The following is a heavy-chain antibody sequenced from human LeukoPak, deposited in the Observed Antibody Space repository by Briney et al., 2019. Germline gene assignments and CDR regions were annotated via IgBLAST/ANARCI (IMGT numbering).Heavy chain of an antibody. V-gene: IGHV1-18*01. CDR2: ISAYNGNT. Sequence: GASVKVSCKASGYTFTSYGISWVRQAPGQGLEWMGWISAYNGNTNYAQKLQGRVTMTTDTSTSTAYMELTSLRSDDTAVYYWASTHYGDYVWYYFDYWGQGTLVTVSS. CDR3: ASTHYGDYVWYYFDY. CDR1: GYTFTSYG. J-gene: IGHJ4*02. D-gene: IGHD4-17*01.